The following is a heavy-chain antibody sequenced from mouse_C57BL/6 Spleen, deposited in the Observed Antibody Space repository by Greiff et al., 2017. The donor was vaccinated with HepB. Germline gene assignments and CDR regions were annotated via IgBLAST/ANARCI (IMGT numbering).Heavy chain of an antibody. J-gene: IGHJ2*01. CDR2: IDPSDSYT. CDR1: GYTFTSYW. CDR3: ARGSSGLYYFDY. V-gene: IGHV1-50*01. D-gene: IGHD3-2*02. Sequence: QVQLQQSGAELVKPGASVKLSCKASGYTFTSYWMQWVKQRPGQGLEWIGEIDPSDSYTNYNQKFKGKATLTVDTSSSTAYMQLSSLTSEDSAVYYCARGSSGLYYFDYWGQGTTLTVSS.